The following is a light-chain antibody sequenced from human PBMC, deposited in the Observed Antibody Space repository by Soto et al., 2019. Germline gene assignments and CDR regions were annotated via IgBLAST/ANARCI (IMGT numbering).Light chain of an antibody. CDR3: QHYNNYPWT. V-gene: IGKV1-5*03. Sequence: DIQMTQSPSTLSASVGDRVTITCRASQSISSWLAWYQQKPGKAPKVLIYKASSLESGVPSRFSGSGSGTEFTLPISSLQPDDFATYYCQHYNNYPWTFGQGTKVEIK. CDR2: KAS. CDR1: QSISSW. J-gene: IGKJ1*01.